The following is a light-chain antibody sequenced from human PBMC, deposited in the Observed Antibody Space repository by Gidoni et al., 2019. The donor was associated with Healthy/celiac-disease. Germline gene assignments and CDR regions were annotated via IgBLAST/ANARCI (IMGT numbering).Light chain of an antibody. Sequence: DIVMTQSPLSLPVTPGEPASISCRSSQSLLHSNGYNYLDWYLQKPGQSPQLLIYLGSNRASGVPDRFSGSGSGTDFTLKISRVEDEDVGVYYCMQALQTPTFXGXTKVEIK. V-gene: IGKV2-28*01. CDR3: MQALQTPT. CDR2: LGS. CDR1: QSLLHSNGYNY. J-gene: IGKJ4*01.